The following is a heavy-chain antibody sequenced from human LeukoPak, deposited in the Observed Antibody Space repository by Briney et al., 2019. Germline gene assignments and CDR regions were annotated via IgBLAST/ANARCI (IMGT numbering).Heavy chain of an antibody. CDR2: IKQDGSEK. J-gene: IGHJ4*02. CDR3: ARERAAALDY. D-gene: IGHD6-13*01. V-gene: IGHV3-7*03. CDR1: GFTFSSYW. Sequence: GGSLRLSCVASGFTFSSYWMSWVRQAPGKGLEWVANIKQDGSEKNYVDSAKGRFTISRDNAKNSLYLQLNSLRAEDTAVYYCARERAAALDYWGQGTLVTVSS.